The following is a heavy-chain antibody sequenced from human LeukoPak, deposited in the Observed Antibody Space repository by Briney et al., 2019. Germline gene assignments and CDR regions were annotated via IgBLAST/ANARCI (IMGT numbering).Heavy chain of an antibody. J-gene: IGHJ4*02. D-gene: IGHD3-3*01. Sequence: PGRSLRLSSAASGFTFSDYAMHWVRQGPGKGLEWVAVISYDGRQKYYGDSVKGRFTISRDNPKNTLYLQMNSLSDDDTAVYYCARVFLERLTSGYFDSWGQGTLVTVSP. V-gene: IGHV3-30-3*01. CDR3: ARVFLERLTSGYFDS. CDR1: GFTFSDYA. CDR2: ISYDGRQK.